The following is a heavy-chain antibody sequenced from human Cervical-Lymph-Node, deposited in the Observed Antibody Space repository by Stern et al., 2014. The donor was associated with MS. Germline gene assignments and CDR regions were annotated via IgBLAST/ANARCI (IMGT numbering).Heavy chain of an antibody. Sequence: VQLVESGAEVKKPGASLKISCKGSGYSFTSHWIGWVRQIPGQGLEWMGGVYPDDCDTKYGPKFQGPVTISADTSMSTAYLQLSRLKSSDTAFYYCASLGINSPVQYWGQGTLVTVSS. CDR1: GYSFTSHW. J-gene: IGHJ4*02. CDR3: ASLGINSPVQY. V-gene: IGHV5-51*01. CDR2: VYPDDCDT. D-gene: IGHD3-10*01.